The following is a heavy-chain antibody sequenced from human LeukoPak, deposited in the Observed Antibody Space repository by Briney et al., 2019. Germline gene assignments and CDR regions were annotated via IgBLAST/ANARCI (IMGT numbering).Heavy chain of an antibody. Sequence: GGSLRLSCAASGFTFSSYAMSWVRQAPGKGLEWVSAISGSGGSTYYADSVKGRFTISRDNAKNSLYLQMNSLRDEDTAVYYCATAYCGGDCFYGSDYWGQGTLVTVSS. J-gene: IGHJ4*02. D-gene: IGHD2-21*02. CDR3: ATAYCGGDCFYGSDY. CDR1: GFTFSSYA. V-gene: IGHV3-23*01. CDR2: ISGSGGST.